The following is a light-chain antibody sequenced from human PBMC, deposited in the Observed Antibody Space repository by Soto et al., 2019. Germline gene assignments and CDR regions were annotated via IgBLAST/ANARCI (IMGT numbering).Light chain of an antibody. CDR2: DAS. J-gene: IGKJ2*01. CDR1: QSVSSY. Sequence: EIVLTQSPVTLSLSPGERATLSCRASQSVSSYLAWYQQKPGQAPRLLIFDASNRATGIPARFSGSGSGTDFTLTISSLEPEDFAVYYCQQRGNWPPYTFGQGTKLEI. V-gene: IGKV3-11*01. CDR3: QQRGNWPPYT.